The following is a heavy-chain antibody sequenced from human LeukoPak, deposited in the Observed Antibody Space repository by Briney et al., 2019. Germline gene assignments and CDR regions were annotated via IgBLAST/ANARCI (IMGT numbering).Heavy chain of an antibody. Sequence: GGSLRLSCAASGFTFSSYSMTWVRQAPGKGLEWVSSISSSSSYIYYADSVKGRFTISRDNAKNSLYLQMNSLRAEDTAVYYCARERITYYYDSSGYYSRAFDIWGQGTMVTVSS. J-gene: IGHJ3*02. CDR3: ARERITYYYDSSGYYSRAFDI. CDR1: GFTFSSYS. CDR2: ISSSSSYI. D-gene: IGHD3-22*01. V-gene: IGHV3-21*01.